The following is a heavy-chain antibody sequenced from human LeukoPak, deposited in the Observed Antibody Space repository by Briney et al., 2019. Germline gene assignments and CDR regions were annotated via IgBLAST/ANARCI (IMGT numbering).Heavy chain of an antibody. CDR3: ARRSYLVGAPFDS. D-gene: IGHD1-26*01. J-gene: IGHJ4*02. CDR2: IYYIGTT. V-gene: IGHV4-59*08. Sequence: SETLSLTCTVSGGSINGYNWNWIRQPPGKGLEWIGYIYYIGTTKYNPSLKSRVTISLDTSRNQFSLKLSSVTAADTAVYYCARRSYLVGAPFDSWGQGTLVTVSS. CDR1: GGSINGYN.